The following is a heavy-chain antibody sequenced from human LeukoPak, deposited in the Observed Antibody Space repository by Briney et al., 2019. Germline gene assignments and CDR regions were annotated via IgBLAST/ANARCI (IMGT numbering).Heavy chain of an antibody. Sequence: PGGSLRLSCAASGFTFSSYGMHWVRQAPGKGLEWVAFIRYDGSNKYYADSAKGRFTISRDNSKNTLYLQMNSLRAEDTAVYYCAKEWGTITGTTTDYWGQGTLVTVSS. V-gene: IGHV3-30*02. D-gene: IGHD1-7*01. CDR1: GFTFSSYG. CDR2: IRYDGSNK. CDR3: AKEWGTITGTTTDY. J-gene: IGHJ4*02.